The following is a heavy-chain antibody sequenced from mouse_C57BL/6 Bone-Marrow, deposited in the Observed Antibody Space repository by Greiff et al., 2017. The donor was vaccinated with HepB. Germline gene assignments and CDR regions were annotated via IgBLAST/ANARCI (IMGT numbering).Heavy chain of an antibody. V-gene: IGHV1-82*01. CDR3: AEFGSLDY. J-gene: IGHJ2*01. CDR1: GYAFSSSW. CDR2: IYPGDGNT. Sequence: QVQLQQSGPELVKPGASVKISCKASGYAFSSSWMNWVKQRPGQGLEWIGGIYPGDGNTNYNGKFKGKATLTADTSSSTAYMQLSSLTSEDSAVYFCAEFGSLDYWGKGTTVTVSS. D-gene: IGHD1-1*01.